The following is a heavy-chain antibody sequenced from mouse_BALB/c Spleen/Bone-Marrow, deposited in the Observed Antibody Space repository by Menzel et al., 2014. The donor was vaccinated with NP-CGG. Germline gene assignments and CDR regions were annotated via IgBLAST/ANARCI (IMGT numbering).Heavy chain of an antibody. J-gene: IGHJ2*01. CDR2: ISSAGIHT. Sequence: EVKLMESGGGLVKPGGSLKLSCTASGFTFTSYAMSWVRQTPEKRLEWVATISSAGIHTYYADTVKGRFTISRDNAKNTLFLHMSSLRSEDTAMYYCARQDRVYYFDYWGQGTTLTVSS. V-gene: IGHV5-9-3*01. CDR3: ARQDRVYYFDY. CDR1: GFTFTSYA.